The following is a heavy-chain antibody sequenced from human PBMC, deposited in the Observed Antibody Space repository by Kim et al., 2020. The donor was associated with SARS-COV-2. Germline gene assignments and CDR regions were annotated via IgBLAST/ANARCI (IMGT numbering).Heavy chain of an antibody. CDR1: GFTFSSYG. CDR3: VWGPYYFDY. J-gene: IGHJ4*02. Sequence: GGSLRLSCAASGFTFSSYGMHWVRQAPGKGLEWVAVISYDGSNKYYADSVKGRFTISRDNSKNTLYLQMNSLRAEDTAVYYCVWGPYYFDYWGQGTLVTVSS. D-gene: IGHD3-10*01. CDR2: ISYDGSNK. V-gene: IGHV3-30*03.